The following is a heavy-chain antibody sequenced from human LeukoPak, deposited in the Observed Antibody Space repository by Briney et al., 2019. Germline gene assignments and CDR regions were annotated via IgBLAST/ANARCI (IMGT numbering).Heavy chain of an antibody. V-gene: IGHV1-2*06. J-gene: IGHJ5*02. D-gene: IGHD3-9*01. CDR3: ARQRGLYFDWLLFFDP. CDR1: GYTFTGYY. Sequence: ASVKVSCKASGYTFTGYYKHWVRQAPGQGLEWMGRINPNSGGTNYAQKFQGRVTMTRDTSISTAYMELSRLRSDDTAVYYCARQRGLYFDWLLFFDPWGQGTLVTVSS. CDR2: INPNSGGT.